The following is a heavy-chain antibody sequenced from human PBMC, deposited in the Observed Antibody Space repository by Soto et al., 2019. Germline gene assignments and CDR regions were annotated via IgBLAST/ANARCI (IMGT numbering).Heavy chain of an antibody. CDR3: VRDLQRFSSCQDLLDS. J-gene: IGHJ4*02. D-gene: IGHD6-13*01. Sequence: GASVKVSCKASGYAFDNYGISWVRQAPGQGPEWMGWISNYNGNTNYAQNFLGRVTLTTDRSTSTAHMELRSLRSDDTAVYYCVRDLQRFSSCQDLLDSCGQRTRVTVSS. CDR1: GYAFDNYG. CDR2: ISNYNGNT. V-gene: IGHV1-18*01.